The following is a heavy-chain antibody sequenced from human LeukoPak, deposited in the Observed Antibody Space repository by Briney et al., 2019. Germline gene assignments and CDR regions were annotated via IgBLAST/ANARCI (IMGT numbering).Heavy chain of an antibody. CDR1: GGSHSDNY. J-gene: IGHJ4*02. Sequence: SETLSLSCRVYGGSHSDNYWNWIRQPPGKGLEWIGEINHSGGTNYNPSLKSRVTISVDTSKNQFSLKLSSVTAADTAVYYCARHVLVATIRPGYFDYWGQGTLVTVSS. CDR3: ARHVLVATIRPGYFDY. CDR2: INHSGGT. D-gene: IGHD5-12*01. V-gene: IGHV4-34*01.